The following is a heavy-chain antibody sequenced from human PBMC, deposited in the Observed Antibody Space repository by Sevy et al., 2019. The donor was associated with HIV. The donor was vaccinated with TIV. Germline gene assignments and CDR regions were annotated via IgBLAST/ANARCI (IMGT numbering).Heavy chain of an antibody. Sequence: SGPTLVKPTQTLTLTCTFSGFSLNTSRVGVGWMRQPPGKALEWLALIYWDDDKRYSPSLKSRLTITKDTSKNQVVLTMTNMDPVHTATYYCAHTPILITGTTTGPPGVFDYWGQGTLVTVSS. J-gene: IGHJ4*02. CDR1: GFSLNTSRVG. V-gene: IGHV2-5*02. CDR2: IYWDDDK. CDR3: AHTPILITGTTTGPPGVFDY. D-gene: IGHD1-7*01.